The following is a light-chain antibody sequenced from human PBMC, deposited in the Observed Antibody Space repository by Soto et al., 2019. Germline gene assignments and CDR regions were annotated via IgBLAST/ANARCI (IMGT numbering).Light chain of an antibody. CDR1: SSDVGNYNY. Sequence: QSALTQPASVSGSPGQSITISCTGTSSDVGNYNYVSWFQQHPGEAPKLIIFEVTHRPSGISTRFSGSKSGNTASLTISDLQAEDEALYYCSSYKFSTTLRVFGGGTKLTVL. CDR3: SSYKFSTTLRV. CDR2: EVT. J-gene: IGLJ3*02. V-gene: IGLV2-14*01.